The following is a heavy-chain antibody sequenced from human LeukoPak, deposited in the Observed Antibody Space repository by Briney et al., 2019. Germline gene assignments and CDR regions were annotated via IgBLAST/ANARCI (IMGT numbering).Heavy chain of an antibody. CDR1: GFAFSRYF. D-gene: IGHD6-25*01. CDR3: AKDYSGGHHFDF. CDR2: ITGSGDTT. J-gene: IGHJ4*02. Sequence: PGGSLRLSCAASGFAFSRYFMHWVRQAPGKGLEWVSAITGSGDTTYYADSVKGRFTISRGNSKNTLFLEMNSLRVEDTAVYYCAKDYSGGHHFDFWGQGTLVTVSS. V-gene: IGHV3-23*01.